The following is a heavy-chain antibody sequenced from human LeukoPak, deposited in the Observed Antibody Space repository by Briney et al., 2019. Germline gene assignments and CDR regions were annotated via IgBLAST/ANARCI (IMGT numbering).Heavy chain of an antibody. V-gene: IGHV3-7*01. J-gene: IGHJ6*03. D-gene: IGHD2-2*01. CDR2: IKQDGSEK. CDR1: GFTFTDYY. Sequence: GGSLRLSCSAFGFTFTDYYIAWIRQAPGKGLEWVANIKQDGSEKYYVDSVKGRFTISRDNAKNSLYLQMNSLRAEDTAVYYCARVRSVVYYYYMDVWGKGTTVTVSS. CDR3: ARVRSVVYYYYMDV.